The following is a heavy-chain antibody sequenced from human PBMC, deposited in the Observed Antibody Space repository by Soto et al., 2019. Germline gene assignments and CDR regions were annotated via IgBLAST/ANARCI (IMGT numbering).Heavy chain of an antibody. J-gene: IGHJ6*02. CDR2: FIPIFGTS. D-gene: IGHD3-22*01. CDR3: VRGEGYYDSSGLEYYHGMDV. Sequence: QVQLEQSGAEVKKPGSSVKVSCKASGGTFRSHAIAWVRQAPGQGLEWMGDFIPIFGTSNYAQKFQGRISITADESRTTAYMELSTVTDEDTVTYYCVRGEGYYDSSGLEYYHGMDVWGQGTTLTVSS. CDR1: GGTFRSHA. V-gene: IGHV1-69*01.